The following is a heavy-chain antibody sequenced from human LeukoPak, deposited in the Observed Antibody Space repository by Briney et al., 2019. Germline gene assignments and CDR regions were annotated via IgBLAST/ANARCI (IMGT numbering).Heavy chain of an antibody. CDR3: ARDWVSYYYGMDV. V-gene: IGHV3-7*01. CDR1: GFTFSSYW. Sequence: GGSLGLSCAASGFTFSSYWMSWVRQAPGKGLEWVANIKQDGSEKYYVDSVKGRFTISRDNAKNSLYLQMNSLRAEDTAEYYCARDWVSYYYGMDVWGQGTTVTVSS. J-gene: IGHJ6*02. CDR2: IKQDGSEK. D-gene: IGHD7-27*01.